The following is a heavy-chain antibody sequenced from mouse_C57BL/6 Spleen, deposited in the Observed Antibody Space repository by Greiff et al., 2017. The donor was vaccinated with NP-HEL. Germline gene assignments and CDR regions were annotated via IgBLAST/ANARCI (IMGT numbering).Heavy chain of an antibody. D-gene: IGHD2-1*01. V-gene: IGHV1-26*01. Sequence: VQLQQSGPELVKPGASVKISCKASGYTFPDYYMNWVKQSHGKSLEWIGDINPNNGGTSYNQKFKGKATLTVDKSSSTAYMELRSLTSEDSAVYYCAREDYGNYVDYWGKGTTLTVSS. CDR3: AREDYGNYVDY. CDR2: INPNNGGT. J-gene: IGHJ2*01. CDR1: GYTFPDYY.